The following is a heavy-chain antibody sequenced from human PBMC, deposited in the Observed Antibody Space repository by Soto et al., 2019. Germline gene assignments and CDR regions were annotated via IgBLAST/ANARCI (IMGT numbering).Heavy chain of an antibody. V-gene: IGHV3-33*01. D-gene: IGHD4-17*01. Sequence: AGSLRLSCAASGFTFGSYGMHWVRQAPGKGLEWVAVIWYDGSNKYYADSVKGRFTISRDNSKNTLYLQMNSLRAEDTAVYYCARTKDYGDYGDYWGQGTLVTVSS. CDR3: ARTKDYGDYGDY. J-gene: IGHJ4*02. CDR2: IWYDGSNK. CDR1: GFTFGSYG.